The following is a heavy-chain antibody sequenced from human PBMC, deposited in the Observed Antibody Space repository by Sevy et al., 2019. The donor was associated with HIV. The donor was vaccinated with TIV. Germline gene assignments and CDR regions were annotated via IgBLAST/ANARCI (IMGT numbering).Heavy chain of an antibody. CDR1: GFTFSNAW. D-gene: IGHD2-2*01. CDR3: TTAHGGYSSSTSCRNEKYYYYYYGMDV. J-gene: IGHJ6*02. Sequence: GGSLRLSCAASGFTFSNAWMSWVRQAPGKGLEWVGRIKSKTDGGTTDYAAPAKGRFTISRDDSKNTLYLQMNSLKTEDTAVYYCTTAHGGYSSSTSCRNEKYYYYYYGMDVWGQRTTVTVSS. CDR2: IKSKTDGGTT. V-gene: IGHV3-15*01.